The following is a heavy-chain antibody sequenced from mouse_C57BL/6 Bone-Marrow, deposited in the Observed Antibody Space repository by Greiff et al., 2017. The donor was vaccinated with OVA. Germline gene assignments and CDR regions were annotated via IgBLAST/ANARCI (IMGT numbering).Heavy chain of an antibody. D-gene: IGHD1-1*01. Sequence: VQLQQSGAELVRPGASVKLSCTASGFNIKDDYMHWVKQRPEQGLEWIGWIVTENGDTEYASKFQGKATITADTSSNTAYLQRSSLTSEDTAVYYCTTWGTTVVGPFAYWGQGTLVTVSA. J-gene: IGHJ3*01. CDR3: TTWGTTVVGPFAY. CDR1: GFNIKDDY. V-gene: IGHV14-4*01. CDR2: IVTENGDT.